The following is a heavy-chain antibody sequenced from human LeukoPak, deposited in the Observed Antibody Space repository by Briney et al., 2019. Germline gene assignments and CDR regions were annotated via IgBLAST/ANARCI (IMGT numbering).Heavy chain of an antibody. J-gene: IGHJ4*02. Sequence: GGSLRLSCAASGFTFSSYDMHWVRQATGKGLEWVSAIGTAGDSYYPGSVKGRFTISRENAKNSLYLQMNSLRAGDTAVYYCARATSGFGELLFDYWGQGTLVTVSS. V-gene: IGHV3-13*01. CDR1: GFTFSSYD. CDR2: IGTAGDS. CDR3: ARATSGFGELLFDY. D-gene: IGHD3-10*01.